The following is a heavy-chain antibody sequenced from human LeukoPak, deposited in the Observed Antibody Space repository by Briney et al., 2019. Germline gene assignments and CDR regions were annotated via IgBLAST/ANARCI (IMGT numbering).Heavy chain of an antibody. Sequence: GASVKVSCKASGGTFSSYAISWVRQAPGQGLEWMGGIIPIFGTANYAQKFQGRVTITTDESTSTAYMELSSLRSEDTAVYYCATSRDGYKFGKWTLIDXWGQGTLVTVSS. CDR3: ATSRDGYKFGKWTLIDX. CDR2: IIPIFGTA. J-gene: IGHJ4*02. CDR1: GGTFSSYA. D-gene: IGHD5-24*01. V-gene: IGHV1-69*05.